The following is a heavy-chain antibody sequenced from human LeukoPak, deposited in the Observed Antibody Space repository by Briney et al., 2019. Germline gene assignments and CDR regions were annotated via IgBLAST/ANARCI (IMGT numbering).Heavy chain of an antibody. J-gene: IGHJ4*02. CDR1: GFTFSSYA. Sequence: PGGSLRLSCAASGFTFSSYAMNWIRQAPGKGLEWVSSINSSGGSTYYADSVKGRFTISRDNAKNSLYLQMNSLRAEDTAVYYCARVRSPRYFDYWGQGTLVTVSS. CDR2: INSSGGST. V-gene: IGHV3-23*01. CDR3: ARVRSPRYFDY.